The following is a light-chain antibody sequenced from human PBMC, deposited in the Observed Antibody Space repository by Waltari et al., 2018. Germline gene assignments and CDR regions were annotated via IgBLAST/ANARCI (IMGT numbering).Light chain of an antibody. J-gene: IGKJ1*01. CDR1: ESVSNTY. CDR2: GAS. CDR3: QQYRDSPET. Sequence: EIVLTQSPGTLSLSPGERATLSCRASESVSNTYLAWYQQKPGQAPRLLIYGASSRATGIPDRFRGSGSGTDFTLIISRLEPEDFAVYFCQQYRDSPETFGQGTKVEIK. V-gene: IGKV3-20*01.